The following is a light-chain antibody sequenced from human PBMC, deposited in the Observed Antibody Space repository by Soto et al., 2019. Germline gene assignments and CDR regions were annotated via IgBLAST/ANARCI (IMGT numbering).Light chain of an antibody. Sequence: IQMTQSPSTLSASVGDRVTITCRASHHIDAWLAWHQQKPGKAPKVLIYKASILESGVQSRFSGSGSGTEFTLTIRSLQPDDSATYYCKQHSNYPLTFGGGTKVDIK. CDR2: KAS. CDR3: KQHSNYPLT. V-gene: IGKV1-5*03. J-gene: IGKJ4*01. CDR1: HHIDAW.